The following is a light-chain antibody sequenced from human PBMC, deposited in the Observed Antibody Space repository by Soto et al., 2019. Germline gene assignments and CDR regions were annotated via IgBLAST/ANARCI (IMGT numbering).Light chain of an antibody. CDR2: EGS. J-gene: IGLJ1*01. CDR1: SSDVGSYNL. Sequence: QSVLTQPASVSGSPGQSITISCTGTSSDVGSYNLVSWYQQHPGKAPKLMIYEGSKRPSGVSNRFSGSKSGNTASLTISGIQAEDEADYYCCSYAGSIPYVFGTGTKVTVL. V-gene: IGLV2-23*01. CDR3: CSYAGSIPYV.